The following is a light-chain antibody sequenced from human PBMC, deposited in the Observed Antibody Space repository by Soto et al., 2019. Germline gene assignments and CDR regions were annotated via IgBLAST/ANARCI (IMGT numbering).Light chain of an antibody. CDR1: GSDVGGFNY. CDR3: SSYSSSITVL. CDR2: EVS. V-gene: IGLV2-14*01. J-gene: IGLJ2*01. Sequence: QSVLTQPASVSGSPGQSITISCTGSGSDVGGFNYVSWYQQHPGNAPKLMIYEVSNRPSGVSNRFSGSKSGNTASLTISGLQAEDEADYYCSSYSSSITVLFGGGTKLTVL.